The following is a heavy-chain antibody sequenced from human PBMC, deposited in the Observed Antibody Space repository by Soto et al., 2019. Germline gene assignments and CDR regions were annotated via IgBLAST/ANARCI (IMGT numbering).Heavy chain of an antibody. J-gene: IGHJ5*02. V-gene: IGHV4-4*07. D-gene: IGHD3-3*01. CDR2: IYSSGST. CDR3: ARGQRFSDWFDP. Sequence: SETLSLTCTVTGGAISGYYWTWIRQSDGEGLEWIGRIYSSGSTNYNPSLKSRVTISLDTSMNYFSLRLSSVTAADTAVYYCARGQRFSDWFDPWGQGTLVTVSS. CDR1: GGAISGYY.